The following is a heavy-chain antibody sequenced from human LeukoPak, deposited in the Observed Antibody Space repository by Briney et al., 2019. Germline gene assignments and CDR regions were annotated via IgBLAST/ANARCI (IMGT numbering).Heavy chain of an antibody. CDR2: IYPGDSDT. V-gene: IGHV5-51*01. CDR1: GYSFTNYW. D-gene: IGHD2-2*01. CDR3: ARLGCSSTSCYGEFDY. Sequence: GESLKISCKGSGYSFTNYWIGWVRQMPGKGLEWMGIIYPGDSDTRYSPSFQGQVTISADKSISTAYLQWSSLKASDTAMYYCARLGCSSTSCYGEFDYWGQGTLVTVSS. J-gene: IGHJ4*02.